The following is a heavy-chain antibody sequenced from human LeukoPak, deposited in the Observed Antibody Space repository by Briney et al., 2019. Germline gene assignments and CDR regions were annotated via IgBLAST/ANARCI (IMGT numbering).Heavy chain of an antibody. CDR2: IYYSGST. CDR1: GGSISSYY. V-gene: IGHV4-59*01. Sequence: SETLSLTCTVSGGSISSYYWSWIRQPPGKGLEWIGYIYYSGSTNYNTSLKSRVTISVDTSKNQFSLKLSSVTAADTAVYYCARVRRACSSTSCYASYWYFDLWGRGTLVTVSS. J-gene: IGHJ2*01. D-gene: IGHD2-2*01. CDR3: ARVRRACSSTSCYASYWYFDL.